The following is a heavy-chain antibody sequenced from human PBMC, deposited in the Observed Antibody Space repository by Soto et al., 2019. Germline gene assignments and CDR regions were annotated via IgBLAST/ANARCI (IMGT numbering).Heavy chain of an antibody. J-gene: IGHJ6*02. D-gene: IGHD2-2*01. CDR3: ARDRLVPYGYGMDV. CDR1: GFTFRSYG. Sequence: QMQLVESGGGVVQPGRSLRLSCAASGFTFRSYGIHWVRQAPGKGLEWVALIWFDGSKKYYVDSVKGRFAVSRDNSKNTLYLQRNSLRVEGTAVYYCARDRLVPYGYGMDVWGQGTTVTVSS. V-gene: IGHV3-33*01. CDR2: IWFDGSKK.